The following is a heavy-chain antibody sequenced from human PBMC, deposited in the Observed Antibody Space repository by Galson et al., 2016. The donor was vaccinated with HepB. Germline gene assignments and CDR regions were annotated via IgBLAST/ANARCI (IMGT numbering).Heavy chain of an antibody. Sequence: TLSLTCAVSGGYISSGGYSWSWIRQPPGKGLEWIGYIYHSGSTYYNPSLKSRVTISVDRSKNQFSLKLSSVTAADTAVYYCARALPGDTAMTWHYYFDYWGQGTLVTVSS. D-gene: IGHD5-18*01. J-gene: IGHJ4*02. CDR2: IYHSGST. V-gene: IGHV4-30-2*01. CDR3: ARALPGDTAMTWHYYFDY. CDR1: GGYISSGGYS.